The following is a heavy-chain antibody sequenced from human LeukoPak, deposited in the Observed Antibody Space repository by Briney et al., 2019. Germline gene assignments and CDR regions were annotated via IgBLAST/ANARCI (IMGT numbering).Heavy chain of an antibody. Sequence: SETLSLTCTVSGGSISSYYWSWIRQPPGKGLEWIGYIYYSGSTNYNPSLESRVTISVDTSKNQFSLKLSSVTAADTAVYYCARDYYDSSGYYDWFDPWGQGTLVTVSS. J-gene: IGHJ5*02. CDR2: IYYSGST. CDR1: GGSISSYY. CDR3: ARDYYDSSGYYDWFDP. V-gene: IGHV4-59*01. D-gene: IGHD3-22*01.